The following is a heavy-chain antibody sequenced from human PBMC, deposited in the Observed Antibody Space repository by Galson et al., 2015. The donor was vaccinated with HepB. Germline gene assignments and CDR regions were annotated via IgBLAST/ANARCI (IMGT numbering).Heavy chain of an antibody. V-gene: IGHV1-69*13. J-gene: IGHJ6*02. Sequence: SVKVSCKASGGTFSSYAISWVRQAPGQGLEWMGGIIPIFGTANYAQKFQGRVTITADESTSTAYMELSSLRSEDTAVYYCARVVISYYGSGSYPRYYYYYGMDVWGQGTTVTVSS. D-gene: IGHD3-10*01. CDR3: ARVVISYYGSGSYPRYYYYYGMDV. CDR2: IIPIFGTA. CDR1: GGTFSSYA.